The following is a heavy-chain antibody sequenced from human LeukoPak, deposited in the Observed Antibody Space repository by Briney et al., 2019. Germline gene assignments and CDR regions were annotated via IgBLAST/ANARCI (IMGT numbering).Heavy chain of an antibody. CDR1: GFTFSGSA. Sequence: GGSLRLSCAASGFTFSGSAMHWVRQASGKGLEWVGRIRSKANSYATAYAASVKGRFTISRDDSKNTAYLQMNSLKTEDTAVYYCTLSAIVVVTAIRSWGQGTLVTVSS. J-gene: IGHJ4*02. CDR2: IRSKANSYAT. V-gene: IGHV3-73*01. D-gene: IGHD2-21*02. CDR3: TLSAIVVVTAIRS.